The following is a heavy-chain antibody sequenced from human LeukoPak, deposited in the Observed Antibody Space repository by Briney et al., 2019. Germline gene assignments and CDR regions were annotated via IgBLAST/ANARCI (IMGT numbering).Heavy chain of an antibody. J-gene: IGHJ4*02. CDR2: IKQDGSET. D-gene: IGHD3-22*01. CDR3: ARKTYYYDNTKGYFDY. Sequence: GGSLRLCCAASGFTFSSYWMTWVRQAPGKGLEWVANIKQDGSETSYVDSVKGRFTISRDNAKNSLYLQMDSLRAEDTAVYYCARKTYYYDNTKGYFDYWGPGTLVTVSS. V-gene: IGHV3-7*01. CDR1: GFTFSSYW.